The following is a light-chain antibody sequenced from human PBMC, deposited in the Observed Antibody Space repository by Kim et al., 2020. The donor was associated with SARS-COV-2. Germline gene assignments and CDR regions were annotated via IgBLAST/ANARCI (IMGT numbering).Light chain of an antibody. Sequence: QSALTQPASVSGSPGQSITISCTGTSSDVGGYNYVSWYQQHPGKAPKLMIHDVSKRPSGVSDRFSGSKSGNTASLTISGLQAEDEADYYCASYTSSNSVVFGGGTKLTVL. CDR1: SSDVGGYNY. CDR2: DVS. V-gene: IGLV2-14*01. CDR3: ASYTSSNSVV. J-gene: IGLJ2*01.